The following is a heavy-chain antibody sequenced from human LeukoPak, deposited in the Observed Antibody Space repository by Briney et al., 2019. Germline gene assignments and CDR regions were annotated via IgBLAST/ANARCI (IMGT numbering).Heavy chain of an antibody. Sequence: PSETLSPTCTVSGGSIGSYYWSWIRQPPGKGLEWIGYIYYSGSTNYNPSLKSRVTMSVDTSKNQFSLKLSSVTAADTAVYYCARDGMYYYDSSGYYYFDYWGQGTLVTVSS. CDR1: GGSIGSYY. V-gene: IGHV4-59*12. CDR2: IYYSGST. CDR3: ARDGMYYYDSSGYYYFDY. D-gene: IGHD3-22*01. J-gene: IGHJ4*02.